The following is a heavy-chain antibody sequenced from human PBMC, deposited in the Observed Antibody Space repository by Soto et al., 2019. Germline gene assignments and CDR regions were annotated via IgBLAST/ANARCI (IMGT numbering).Heavy chain of an antibody. D-gene: IGHD1-26*01. CDR2: ISAYNGNT. V-gene: IGHV1-18*01. Sequence: QVQLVQSGAEVKKPGASVKVSCKASGYTFTSYGISWVRQAPGQGLEWMGWISAYNGNTNYAQKLQGRVTMTTDTSTRTAYMDMRSPRSDETAVYYCARSGVWEPREYWGQGTLVSVYS. CDR3: ARSGVWEPREY. CDR1: GYTFTSYG. J-gene: IGHJ4*02.